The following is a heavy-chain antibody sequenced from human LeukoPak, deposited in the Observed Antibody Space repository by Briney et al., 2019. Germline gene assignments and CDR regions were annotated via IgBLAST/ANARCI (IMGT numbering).Heavy chain of an antibody. J-gene: IGHJ4*02. CDR3: AKHPSGYYYDLFDY. D-gene: IGHD3-22*01. Sequence: GGSLRLSCAASGFTFSNYAMRWVRQAPGKGLEWVSSIGGGGVSTYFADSVKGRFTISRDNSKNTLYLHMNNLRAEDTAVYYCAKHPSGYYYDLFDYWGQGTLVTVSS. CDR1: GFTFSNYA. CDR2: IGGGGVST. V-gene: IGHV3-23*01.